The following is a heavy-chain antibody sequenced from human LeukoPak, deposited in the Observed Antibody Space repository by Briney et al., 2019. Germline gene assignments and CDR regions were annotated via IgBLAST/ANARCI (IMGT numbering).Heavy chain of an antibody. CDR3: ARVRYSDSSVLTRKRSYYFDC. V-gene: IGHV4-4*07. CDR1: VGSISSYY. CDR2: ISTSGST. J-gene: IGHJ4*02. D-gene: IGHD3-22*01. Sequence: KPSETLSLTCTVSVGSISSYYWSWIRQPAGKGLESIGQISTSGSTNYNPSLKSRVTMSVDTSKNQFSLKLSSVTAADTAVYYCARVRYSDSSVLTRKRSYYFDCWGQGTLVTVSS.